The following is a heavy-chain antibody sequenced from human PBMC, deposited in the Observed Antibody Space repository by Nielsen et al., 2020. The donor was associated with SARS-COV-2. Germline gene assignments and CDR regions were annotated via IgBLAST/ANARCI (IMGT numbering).Heavy chain of an antibody. D-gene: IGHD3-10*01. J-gene: IGHJ6*03. CDR3: ARVYSGSYYNEVDYYYYMGA. CDR2: ISWNSGSI. Sequence: GGSLRLSCAASGFTFDDYAMHWVRQAPGKGLEWVSGISWNSGSIGYADSVKGRFTISRDNAKNSLYLQMNSLRAEDTAVYYCARVYSGSYYNEVDYYYYMGAWGTGTTVTVSS. CDR1: GFTFDDYA. V-gene: IGHV3-9*01.